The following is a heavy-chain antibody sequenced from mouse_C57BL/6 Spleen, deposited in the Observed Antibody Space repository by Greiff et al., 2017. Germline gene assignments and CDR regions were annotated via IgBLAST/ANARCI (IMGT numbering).Heavy chain of an antibody. V-gene: IGHV5-17*01. Sequence: EVKLMESGGGLVKPGGSLKLSCAASGFTFSDYGMHWVRQAPEKGLEWVAYISSGSSTIYYADTVKGRFTISRDNAKNTLFLQMTSLRSEDTAMYYCASDGPYYYAMDYWGQGTSVTVSS. CDR1: GFTFSDYG. CDR2: ISSGSSTI. D-gene: IGHD2-3*01. CDR3: ASDGPYYYAMDY. J-gene: IGHJ4*01.